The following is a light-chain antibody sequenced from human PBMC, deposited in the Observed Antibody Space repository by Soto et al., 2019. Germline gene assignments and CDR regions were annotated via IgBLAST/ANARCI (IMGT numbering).Light chain of an antibody. J-gene: IGKJ2*01. Sequence: ELVLTQSPGTLSLSPGERATLSCRASQSVSSSYLAWYQQKPGQAPMLLIYGASNRATGIPDRFSGSGSGTDFTLTISRLEPEDFAVYFCQQYGRSPPFTFGQGTKVEIK. CDR3: QQYGRSPPFT. CDR2: GAS. V-gene: IGKV3-20*01. CDR1: QSVSSSY.